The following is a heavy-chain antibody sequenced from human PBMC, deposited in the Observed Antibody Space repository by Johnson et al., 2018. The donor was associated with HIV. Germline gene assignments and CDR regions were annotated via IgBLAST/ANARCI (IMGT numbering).Heavy chain of an antibody. V-gene: IGHV3-23*04. CDR2: ISGGDDDT. CDR1: GFTFSSYA. J-gene: IGHJ3*02. Sequence: VQLVESGGGLVQPGVSLRLSCAASGFTFSSYAMDWVRQAPGKGLEWVSFISGGDDDTYYADSVKGRFTISRDNSKNTLYLQMNSLRAEDTAVYYCAKCIWGSSLIDAFDIWGQGTRVTVSS. D-gene: IGHD6-13*01. CDR3: AKCIWGSSLIDAFDI.